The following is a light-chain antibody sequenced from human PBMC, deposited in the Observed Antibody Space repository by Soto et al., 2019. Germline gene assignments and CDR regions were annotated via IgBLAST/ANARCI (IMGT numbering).Light chain of an antibody. V-gene: IGKV1-39*01. CDR2: AAS. CDR1: HYISTY. CDR3: QQSYSSIT. J-gene: IGKJ5*01. Sequence: IHMTQSPSSPSASIGHRVTITCRASHYISTYLNWYQQKPGKAPKVLISAASSLQGGVPSRFSGSGSGTDFTLTISSLKPEDFATYYCQQSYSSITFGQGTRLEIK.